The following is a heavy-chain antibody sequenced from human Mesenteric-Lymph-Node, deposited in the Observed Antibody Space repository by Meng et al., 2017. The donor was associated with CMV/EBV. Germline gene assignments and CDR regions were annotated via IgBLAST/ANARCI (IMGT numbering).Heavy chain of an antibody. V-gene: IGHV4-39*07. CDR3: ARGGRRHCSGGSCYDY. J-gene: IGHJ4*02. CDR1: GGSISSSSYY. CDR2: IYYSGST. D-gene: IGHD2-15*01. Sequence: SETLSLTCTVSGGSISSSSYYWGWIRQPPGKGLEWIGSIYYSGSTYYNPSLKSRVTISVDTSKNQFSLKLSSVTAADTAVYYCARGGRRHCSGGSCYDYWGQGTLVTVSS.